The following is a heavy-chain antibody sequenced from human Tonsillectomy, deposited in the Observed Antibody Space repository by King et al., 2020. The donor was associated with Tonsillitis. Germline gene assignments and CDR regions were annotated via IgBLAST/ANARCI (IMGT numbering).Heavy chain of an antibody. D-gene: IGHD3-22*01. CDR3: ARIVVAPGWFDP. CDR2: INHSGST. Sequence: VQLQQWGAGLLKPSETLSLTCAVYGGSFSGYYWSWIRQPPGKGLEWIGEINHSGSTNYNPSLKSRVTISVDTSKNQFSLKLSSVTAADTAVYYCARIVVAPGWFDPWGQGTLVTVSS. V-gene: IGHV4-34*01. J-gene: IGHJ5*02. CDR1: GGSFSGYY.